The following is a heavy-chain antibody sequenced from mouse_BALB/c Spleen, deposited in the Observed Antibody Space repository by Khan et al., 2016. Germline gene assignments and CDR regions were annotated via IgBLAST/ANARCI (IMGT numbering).Heavy chain of an antibody. V-gene: IGHV3-8*02. CDR2: ISYSGST. Sequence: EVQLQESGPGLVKPSQSLSLTCTVTGYSITSGYWNWIRKFPGNKLEYMGYISYSGSTYYNPSLKSRISITRDTSKNQYYLQLNSVTTEDTATYYCARYYYGSSDYWGQGTTLTVSS. CDR3: ARYYYGSSDY. J-gene: IGHJ2*01. D-gene: IGHD1-1*01. CDR1: GYSITSGY.